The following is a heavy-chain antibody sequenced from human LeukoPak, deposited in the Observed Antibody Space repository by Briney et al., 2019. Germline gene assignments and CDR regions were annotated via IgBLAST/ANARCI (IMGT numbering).Heavy chain of an antibody. CDR2: ISDHGKSR. Sequence: GGSLRLSWAASGFTFSNYEMNWVRQPPGKGLEWVSYISDHGKSRNYVDSVKGRFTISRDNAKNSLYLQMNSLRVGDTAVYFCARARIAAPLLDYWGQGTLVTVSS. CDR1: GFTFSNYE. V-gene: IGHV3-48*03. CDR3: ARARIAAPLLDY. D-gene: IGHD6-13*01. J-gene: IGHJ4*02.